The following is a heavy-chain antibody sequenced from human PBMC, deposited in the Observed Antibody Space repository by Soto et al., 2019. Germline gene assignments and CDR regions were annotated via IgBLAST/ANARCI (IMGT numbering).Heavy chain of an antibody. CDR2: ISGSGGST. J-gene: IGHJ5*02. CDR3: AKDRWCSSTSCSIGGNWFDP. V-gene: IGHV3-23*01. CDR1: GFTFSSYA. Sequence: SLRLSCAASGFTFSSYAMSWVRQAPGKGLEWVSAISGSGGSTYYADSVKGRFTISRDNSNNTLYLQMNSLRAEDTAVYYCAKDRWCSSTSCSIGGNWFDPWGQGTLVTAPQ. D-gene: IGHD2-2*01.